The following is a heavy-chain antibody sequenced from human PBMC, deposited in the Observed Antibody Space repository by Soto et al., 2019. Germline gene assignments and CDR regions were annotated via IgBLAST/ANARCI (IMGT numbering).Heavy chain of an antibody. J-gene: IGHJ3*02. CDR2: INSDGRST. CDR1: ETTFSSYW. Sequence: EVQLVESGGGLVQSGGSLRLSCAVSETTFSSYWMHWVRRAPGKGLVWVSRINSDGRSTSYADSVKGRFTISRDNAKNTLYLQMNSLRAEDAAVYYCAGRTSSDYADAFDMWGQGTTVTVSA. CDR3: AGRTSSDYADAFDM. D-gene: IGHD3-22*01. V-gene: IGHV3-74*01.